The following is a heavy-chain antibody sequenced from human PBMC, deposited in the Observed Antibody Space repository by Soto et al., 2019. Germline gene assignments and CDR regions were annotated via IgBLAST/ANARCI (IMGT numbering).Heavy chain of an antibody. CDR3: ARRSLGELSFIIDY. CDR2: IYYSGST. D-gene: IGHD3-16*01. Sequence: SETLSLTCTVSGGSISSSSYYWGWIRQPPGKGLEWIGSIYYSGSTYYNPSLKSRVTISVDTSKNQFSLKLSSVTAADTAVYYCARRSLGELSFIIDYWGQGTLVTVSS. CDR1: GGSISSSSYY. V-gene: IGHV4-39*01. J-gene: IGHJ4*02.